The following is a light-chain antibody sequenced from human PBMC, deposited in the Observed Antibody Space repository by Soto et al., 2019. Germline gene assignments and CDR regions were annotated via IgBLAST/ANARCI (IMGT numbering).Light chain of an antibody. J-gene: IGKJ5*01. CDR2: AAS. Sequence: DIQMTQSPSSLSASVGDRVTITCRASQGIRNFLAWYQQKPGKVPKLLISAASTLESGVPSRFSGSGSGTDFTFTITSLQPEDVATYYCQKYSSVITFGQGTRLEIK. CDR1: QGIRNF. CDR3: QKYSSVIT. V-gene: IGKV1-27*01.